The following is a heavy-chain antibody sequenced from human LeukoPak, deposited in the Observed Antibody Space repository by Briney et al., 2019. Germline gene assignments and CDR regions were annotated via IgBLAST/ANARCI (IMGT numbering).Heavy chain of an antibody. CDR3: ARAPDPHYDFWSGPPRTWFDP. D-gene: IGHD3-3*01. CDR1: GGSISSGSYY. CDR2: SYTSGST. V-gene: IGHV4-61*02. Sequence: PSETLSLTCTVSGGSISSGSYYWSWIRQPAGKGLEWIVRSYTSGSTNYNPSFKSRVTIAVDKSKNQFSLKLRSVTAADTAVYYCARAPDPHYDFWSGPPRTWFDPWGQGTLVTVSS. J-gene: IGHJ5*02.